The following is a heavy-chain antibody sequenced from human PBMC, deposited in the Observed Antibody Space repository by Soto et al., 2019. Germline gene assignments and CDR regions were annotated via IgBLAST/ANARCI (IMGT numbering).Heavy chain of an antibody. J-gene: IGHJ5*02. V-gene: IGHV4-30-4*01. CDR3: ARAKGVRSGNDRGWLDP. Sequence: SETLSLTCTVSGGSISSGDYYWSWIRQPPGKGLEWIGYIYYSGSTYYNPSLKSRVTISVDTSKNQFSLKLTSVTAADTAVYYCARAKGVRSGNDRGWLDPWGQGILVTVSS. D-gene: IGHD1-1*01. CDR1: GGSISSGDYY. CDR2: IYYSGST.